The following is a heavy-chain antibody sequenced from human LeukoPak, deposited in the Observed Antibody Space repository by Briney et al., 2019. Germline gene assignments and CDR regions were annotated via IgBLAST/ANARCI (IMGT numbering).Heavy chain of an antibody. Sequence: GGSLRLSCAASGFTFSTYAMGWVRQAPGKGLEWVSSISASGDTTHYADSVKGRFTISRVHSKNTLYLQMNSLRADDTAVYYCAKAHCSSTSCSRADNWGQGTLVTVSS. CDR3: AKAHCSSTSCSRADN. V-gene: IGHV3-23*01. D-gene: IGHD2-2*01. J-gene: IGHJ4*02. CDR1: GFTFSTYA. CDR2: ISASGDTT.